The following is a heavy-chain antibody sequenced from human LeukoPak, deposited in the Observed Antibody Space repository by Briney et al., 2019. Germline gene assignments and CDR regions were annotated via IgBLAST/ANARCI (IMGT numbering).Heavy chain of an antibody. CDR2: ISNNGGYT. CDR3: AKVFCSSTSCPRPYHYYGMDV. Sequence: TGGSLRLSCAASGFTFSSSAMSWVRQAPGKGLEWVSAISNNGGYTYYADSVKGRFTISRDNSKNTLYLQMNSLRAEDTAVYYCAKVFCSSTSCPRPYHYYGMDVWGQGTTFTVSS. J-gene: IGHJ6*02. V-gene: IGHV3-23*01. CDR1: GFTFSSSA. D-gene: IGHD2-2*01.